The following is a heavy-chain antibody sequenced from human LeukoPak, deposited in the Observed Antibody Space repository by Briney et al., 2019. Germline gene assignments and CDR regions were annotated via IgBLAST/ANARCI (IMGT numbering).Heavy chain of an antibody. CDR1: GGSISSSNYY. J-gene: IGHJ3*02. Sequence: TPSETLSLTCTVSGGSISSSNYYWGWIRQPPGTGLVWIGNIYYSGSTYYNPSLKSRVTISVGTSKNQFSLKLTSVTAADTAVYYCARTRSGSYAFDIWGQGTMVTVSS. CDR2: IYYSGST. CDR3: ARTRSGSYAFDI. D-gene: IGHD3-10*01. V-gene: IGHV4-39*01.